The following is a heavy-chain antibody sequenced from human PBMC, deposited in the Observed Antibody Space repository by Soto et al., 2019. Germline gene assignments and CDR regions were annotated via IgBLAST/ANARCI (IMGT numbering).Heavy chain of an antibody. V-gene: IGHV3-13*01. J-gene: IGHJ6*04. CDR2: IGSAGDT. Sequence: EVQLVESGGGLVQPGGSLRLSCAASGFTLSGYDIHWVRQATGKGLEWVSGIGSAGDTYYEDSVKGRFTISRENDKNSFHLEMITLRVAATPRLYFTSKPATSGMAGRGKATPVSVYS. CDR1: GFTLSGYD. CDR3: TSKPATSGMAG. D-gene: IGHD1-26*01.